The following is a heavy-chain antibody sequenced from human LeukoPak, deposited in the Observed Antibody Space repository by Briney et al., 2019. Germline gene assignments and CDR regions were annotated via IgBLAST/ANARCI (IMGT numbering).Heavy chain of an antibody. CDR3: ARADSLSSRWPLYYYYYMGV. J-gene: IGHJ6*03. CDR1: GGSISSYY. V-gene: IGHV4-59*01. CDR2: IYYSGST. D-gene: IGHD6-13*01. Sequence: TTSETLSLTCTVSGGSISSYYWSWIRQPPGKGLEWIGYIYYSGSTNYNPSLKSRVTISVDTSKNQFSLKLSSVTAADTAVYYCARADSLSSRWPLYYYYYMGVWGKGTTVTVSS.